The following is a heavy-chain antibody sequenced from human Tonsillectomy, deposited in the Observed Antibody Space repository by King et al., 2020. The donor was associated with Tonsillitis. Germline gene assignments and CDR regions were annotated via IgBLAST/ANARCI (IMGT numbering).Heavy chain of an antibody. J-gene: IGHJ4*02. CDR3: ARADANYDFWSGLPSWYFDY. D-gene: IGHD3-3*01. CDR1: GYTFTSYG. Sequence: VQLVESGAEVKKPGASVKVSCKASGYTFTSYGISWVRQAPGQGLEWMGWISAYNGNTNYAQKLQGRVTMTTDTSTSTAYMELRSLRSDDTAVHYCARADANYDFWSGLPSWYFDYWGQGTLVTVSS. V-gene: IGHV1-18*01. CDR2: ISAYNGNT.